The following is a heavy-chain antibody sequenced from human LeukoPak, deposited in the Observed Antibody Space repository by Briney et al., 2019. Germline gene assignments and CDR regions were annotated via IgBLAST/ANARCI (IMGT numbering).Heavy chain of an antibody. CDR2: IYYSGST. Sequence: SETLSLTCTVSGGSISSSSYYWGWIRQPPGKGLEWIGSIYYSGSTYYNPSLKSRVTISVDTSKNQFSLKLSSVTAADTAVYYCAREIRITMIVVVNYYYGMDVWGQGTTVTVSS. V-gene: IGHV4-39*02. J-gene: IGHJ6*02. CDR3: AREIRITMIVVVNYYYGMDV. D-gene: IGHD3-22*01. CDR1: GGSISSSSYY.